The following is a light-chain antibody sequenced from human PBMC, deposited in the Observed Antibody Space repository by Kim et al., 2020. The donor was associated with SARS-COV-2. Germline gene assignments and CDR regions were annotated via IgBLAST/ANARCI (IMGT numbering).Light chain of an antibody. J-gene: IGLJ2*01. V-gene: IGLV2-14*03. CDR2: DVS. CDR3: SSYTSSSTLV. Sequence: LSITSPRARTSGDVGGYNYGSWYQQHPGKAPKLIIYDVSNRPSGVSNRFSGSKSGNTASLTISGLQAEDEADYYCSSYTSSSTLVFGGGTQLTVL. CDR1: SGDVGGYNY.